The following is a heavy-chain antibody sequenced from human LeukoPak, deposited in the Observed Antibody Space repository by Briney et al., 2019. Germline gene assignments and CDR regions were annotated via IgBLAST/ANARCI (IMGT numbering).Heavy chain of an antibody. D-gene: IGHD2-15*01. J-gene: IGHJ4*02. Sequence: PSETQSLTCTVSGGSVSSHYWSWIRQPPGKGLEWIGYICYSRNPIYSPSLQGRVTIILNRSKNQFSVNVNCVAAADTAVYYCARSGEGGAYWGQGTVVTVSS. CDR1: GGSVSSHY. V-gene: IGHV4-59*02. CDR2: ICYSRNP. CDR3: ARSGEGGAY.